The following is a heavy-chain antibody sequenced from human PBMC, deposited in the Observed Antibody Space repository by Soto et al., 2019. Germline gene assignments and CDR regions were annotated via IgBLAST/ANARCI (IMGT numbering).Heavy chain of an antibody. CDR3: ARGLRSFGYGYSYFYAMDV. V-gene: IGHV4-30-4*01. D-gene: IGHD3-16*01. CDR2: LFSRGTN. Sequence: QVQLQESGPGLVKPSQTLSLTCTVSGGSINDDLYYWSWIRQSPGKGLEWSGHLFSRGTNFYNTYIESRLVLVVDTSQRHFSLRRTSVTAADTAVYFSARGLRSFGYGYSYFYAMDVWGHGTTVIVSS. J-gene: IGHJ6*02. CDR1: GGSINDDLYY.